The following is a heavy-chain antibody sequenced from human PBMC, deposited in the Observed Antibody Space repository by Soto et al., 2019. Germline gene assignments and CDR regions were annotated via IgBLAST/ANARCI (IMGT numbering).Heavy chain of an antibody. CDR1: GFTFTSSA. Sequence: VASVKVSCKASGFTFTSSAVQWVRQARGQRLEWIGWIVVGSGNTNYAQKFQERVTTTRDMSTSTAYMELSSLRSEDTAVYYCAAGSNYYYYYGMDVWGQGTTVTVSS. CDR2: IVVGSGNT. J-gene: IGHJ6*02. V-gene: IGHV1-58*01. CDR3: AAGSNYYYYYGMDV.